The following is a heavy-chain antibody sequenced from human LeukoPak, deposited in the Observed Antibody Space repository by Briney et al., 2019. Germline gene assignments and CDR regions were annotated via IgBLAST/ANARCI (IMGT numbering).Heavy chain of an antibody. CDR1: GFAFGSEA. J-gene: IGHJ4*02. V-gene: IGHV3-23*01. Sequence: GGSLRLSCAVSGFAFGSEAMSWVRQSPARGLEWVASISPGGGTTYYADYVKGRFIISRDNSNNTLFVQMNSLRAEDTAVYYCAKGPQLWFTYYFDYWGQGTLVTVSS. CDR2: ISPGGGTT. D-gene: IGHD5-18*01. CDR3: AKGPQLWFTYYFDY.